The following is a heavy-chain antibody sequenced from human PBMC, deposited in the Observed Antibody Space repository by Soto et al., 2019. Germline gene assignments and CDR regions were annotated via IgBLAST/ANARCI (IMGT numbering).Heavy chain of an antibody. CDR3: ARESHDILTGPPWVWYFDL. V-gene: IGHV4-34*01. CDR1: GGSFSGYY. Sequence: QVQLQQWGAGPLRPLETLSLTCGVSGGSFSGYYWAWIRQPPGKGLEWIGEINDRGSINYNPSLKSRVSISVDTSKNHHSLHLRSVTAADTAVYYCARESHDILTGPPWVWYFDLWGRATLVTVSS. D-gene: IGHD3-9*01. CDR2: INDRGSI. J-gene: IGHJ2*01.